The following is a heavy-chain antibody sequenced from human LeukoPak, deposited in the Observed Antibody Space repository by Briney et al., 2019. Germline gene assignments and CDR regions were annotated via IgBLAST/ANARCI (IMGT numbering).Heavy chain of an antibody. CDR3: AREPPVRPFDY. D-gene: IGHD2-8*01. V-gene: IGHV4-4*07. J-gene: IGHJ4*02. CDR2: IYTSGST. Sequence: PPETLSLTCTVSGGSISSYYWSWIRQPAGKGLEWIGRIYTSGSTNYNPSLKSRVTISVDKSKNQFSLKLSSVTAADTAVHCCAREPPVRPFDYWGQGPLVTVSS. CDR1: GGSISSYY.